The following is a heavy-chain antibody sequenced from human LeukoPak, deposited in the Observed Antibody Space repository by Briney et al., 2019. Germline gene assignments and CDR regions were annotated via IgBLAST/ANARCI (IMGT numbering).Heavy chain of an antibody. CDR3: ARDHEGNFWFDP. Sequence: GGSLRLSCAASGFTFSSYSMNWVRQAPGKGLEWVSSISSSSSYIYYADSVKGRFTISRDNAKNSLYLQMNSLRAEDTAVYYCARDHEGNFWFDPWGQGTLVTVSA. V-gene: IGHV3-21*01. D-gene: IGHD1-7*01. CDR2: ISSSSSYI. CDR1: GFTFSSYS. J-gene: IGHJ5*02.